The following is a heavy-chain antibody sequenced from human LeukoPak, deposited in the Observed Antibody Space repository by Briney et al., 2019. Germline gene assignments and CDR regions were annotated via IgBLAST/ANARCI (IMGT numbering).Heavy chain of an antibody. Sequence: SETLSLTCTVSGGSINNYYWSWIRQPPGGGLEWIGYVYYNVLTRYNPSLNSRVTISVDTSKNQFSLKVNSVTAADTAIYYCARYCNDGTCFSKALDYWGQGTLATVSS. CDR1: GGSINNYY. D-gene: IGHD2-15*01. V-gene: IGHV4-59*08. J-gene: IGHJ4*02. CDR3: ARYCNDGTCFSKALDY. CDR2: VYYNVLT.